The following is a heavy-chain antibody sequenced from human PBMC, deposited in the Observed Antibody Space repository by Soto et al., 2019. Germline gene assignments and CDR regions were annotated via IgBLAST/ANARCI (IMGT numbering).Heavy chain of an antibody. J-gene: IGHJ5*02. D-gene: IGHD6-13*01. Sequence: EVQLVESGGGLVQPGGSLRLSCAASGFTFSSYWMSWVRQAPGKGLEWVANIKQDGSEKYYVDSVKGRFTISRDNAKNSLYLQMNSLRAEDTAVYYCARDLGGSSWYFWFDPWGQGTLVTVSS. CDR3: ARDLGGSSWYFWFDP. V-gene: IGHV3-7*01. CDR2: IKQDGSEK. CDR1: GFTFSSYW.